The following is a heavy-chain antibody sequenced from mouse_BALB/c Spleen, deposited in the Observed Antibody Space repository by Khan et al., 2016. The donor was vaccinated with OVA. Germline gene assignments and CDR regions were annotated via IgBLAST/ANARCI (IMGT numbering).Heavy chain of an antibody. CDR3: ARREKYGYDPSWFAY. Sequence: QVQLKESGAELVRPGASVKLSSKASGYTFTSYWMNWVKQRPGHGLEWIGRIDPSDSETHYNQIFKDKATLTVDTSSTTAYMQLSSLTSEDSAVYYCARREKYGYDPSWFAYWGQGTLVTVSA. V-gene: IGHV1-61*01. CDR1: GYTFTSYW. CDR2: IDPSDSET. J-gene: IGHJ3*01. D-gene: IGHD2-2*01.